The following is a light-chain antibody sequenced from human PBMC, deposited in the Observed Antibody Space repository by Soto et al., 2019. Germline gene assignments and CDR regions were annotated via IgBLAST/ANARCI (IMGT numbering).Light chain of an antibody. CDR3: QQYDSSSWT. Sequence: EIVLTQSPGTLSLSPGKRATLSCRASQSISSSYLAWYQQRPGQAPRLLIYGASSRATGIPDRFSGSGSGTEFTLTISRLEPEDFAVYYCQQYDSSSWTFGQGTKVEIK. V-gene: IGKV3-20*01. J-gene: IGKJ1*01. CDR1: QSISSSY. CDR2: GAS.